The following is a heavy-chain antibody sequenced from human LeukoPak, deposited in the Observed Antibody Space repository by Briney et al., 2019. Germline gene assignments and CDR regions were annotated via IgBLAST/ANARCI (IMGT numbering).Heavy chain of an antibody. V-gene: IGHV4-4*07. J-gene: IGHJ6*03. CDR3: ARTNDYDSSGYYSWDYYYYMDV. CDR1: GGHMSSYY. D-gene: IGHD3-22*01. Sequence: TSETLSLTCTVSGGHMSSYYWSWIRQPAGKGLEWIGRIFTSGSTNYNPSLKSRVTISVDTSKNQFSLKLSSVTAADTAVYYCARTNDYDSSGYYSWDYYYYMDVWGKGTTVTVSS. CDR2: IFTSGST.